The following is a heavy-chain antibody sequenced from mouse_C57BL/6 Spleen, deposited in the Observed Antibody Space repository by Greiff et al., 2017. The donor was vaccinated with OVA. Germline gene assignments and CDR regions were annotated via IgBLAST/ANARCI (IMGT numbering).Heavy chain of an antibody. CDR2: ISSGSSTI. Sequence: EVNVVESGGGLVKPGGSLKLSCAASGFTFSDYGMHWVRQAPEKGLEWVAYISSGSSTIYYADTVKGRFTISRDNAKNTLFLQMTSLRSEDTAMYYCARGYSNLFAYWGQGTLVTVSA. CDR3: ARGYSNLFAY. CDR1: GFTFSDYG. V-gene: IGHV5-17*01. D-gene: IGHD2-5*01. J-gene: IGHJ3*01.